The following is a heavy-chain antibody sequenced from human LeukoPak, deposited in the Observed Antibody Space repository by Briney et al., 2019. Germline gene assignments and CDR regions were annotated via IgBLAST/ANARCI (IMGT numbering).Heavy chain of an antibody. D-gene: IGHD4-11*01. V-gene: IGHV6-1*01. Sequence: SQTLSLTCAVSGDSVSSSSAVWNWIRQSPSRGLEWLGRTYYRSKWHNEYAESVKSRISITSDTSKNQFSLQLNSVTPEDTAEYYCAGTTDYSSFLAYWGQGTLVTVSS. CDR1: GDSVSSSSAV. CDR3: AGTTDYSSFLAY. J-gene: IGHJ4*02. CDR2: TYYRSKWHN.